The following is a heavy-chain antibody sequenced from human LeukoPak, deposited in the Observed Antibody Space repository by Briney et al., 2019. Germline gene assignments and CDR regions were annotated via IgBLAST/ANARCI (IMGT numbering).Heavy chain of an antibody. D-gene: IGHD1-26*01. CDR1: GFTLRKYW. Sequence: GGSLRLSCVASGFTLRKYWMHWVRQAPGKGPVWVSRINPEGSRIDYADSVRGRFTIPRDSAKNTLYLQMNSLRAEDTAMYYCSRDFVGADDYWGQGTLVTVSS. J-gene: IGHJ4*02. V-gene: IGHV3-74*01. CDR3: SRDFVGADDY. CDR2: INPEGSRI.